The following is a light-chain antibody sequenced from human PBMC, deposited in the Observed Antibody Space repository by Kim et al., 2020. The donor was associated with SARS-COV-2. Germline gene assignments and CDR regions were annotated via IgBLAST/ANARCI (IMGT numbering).Light chain of an antibody. V-gene: IGKV1-12*01. CDR2: DAS. CDR1: HNINNW. Sequence: DIQMTQSPSSVSAFVGDRVTITCRASHNINNWLAWYQQKPGRAPKLLIYDASAVQSGVPSRFSGSGSGTDFTLTITTLHPEDCATYYSQQDHNFQKTFSGGTKMYIK. CDR3: QQDHNFQKT. J-gene: IGKJ4*01.